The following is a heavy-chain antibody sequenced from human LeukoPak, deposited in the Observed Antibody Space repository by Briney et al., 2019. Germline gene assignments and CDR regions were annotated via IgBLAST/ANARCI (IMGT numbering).Heavy chain of an antibody. J-gene: IGHJ4*02. D-gene: IGHD2-2*01. Sequence: SETLSLTCTVSGGSISSSSYYWGWIRQPPGKGLEWIGSIYYSGSTYYSPSLKSRVTISVDTSKNQFSLKQSSVTAAGTAVYYCARRVDCSSTSCYRTPYFDYWGQGTLVTVSS. CDR1: GGSISSSSYY. CDR3: ARRVDCSSTSCYRTPYFDY. CDR2: IYYSGST. V-gene: IGHV4-39*01.